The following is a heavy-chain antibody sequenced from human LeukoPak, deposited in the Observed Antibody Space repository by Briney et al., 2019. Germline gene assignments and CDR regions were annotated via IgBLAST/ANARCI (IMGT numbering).Heavy chain of an antibody. D-gene: IGHD6-13*01. CDR1: GGTFSSCA. V-gene: IGHV1-69*04. CDR3: ARGIAAPPGYFDY. Sequence: ASVKVSCKASGGTFSSCAISWVRQAPGQGLEWMGRIIPIFGIANYAQKFQGRVTITADKSTSTAYMELSSLRSEDTAVYYCARGIAAPPGYFDYWGQGTLVTVSS. CDR2: IIPIFGIA. J-gene: IGHJ4*02.